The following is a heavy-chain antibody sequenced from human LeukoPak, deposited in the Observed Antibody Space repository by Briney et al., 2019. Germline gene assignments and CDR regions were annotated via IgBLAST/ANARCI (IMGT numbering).Heavy chain of an antibody. CDR3: ARHPVSSGHDLAFDY. CDR1: GYSFTSYW. D-gene: IGHD3/OR15-3a*01. J-gene: IGHJ4*02. V-gene: IGHV5-51*01. CDR2: IYPGDSDT. Sequence: GESLKISCKGSGYSFTSYWIGWVRQMPGKGLEWMGIIYPGDSDTRYSPSFQGQVTISADKSISTAYLQWSSLKASDTAMYYCARHPVSSGHDLAFDYWGQGTLVTVSS.